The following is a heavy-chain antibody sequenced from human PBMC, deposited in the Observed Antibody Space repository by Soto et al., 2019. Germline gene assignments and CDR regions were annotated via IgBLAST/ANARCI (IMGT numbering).Heavy chain of an antibody. Sequence: PGGSLRLSCAASGFTFSSFWMSWVRQAPGKGLEWVANIKSDGSEKYNVDSVKGRFTISRDNAMNSLYLQMSSLRGEDTAVYFCARMSGYDPPLFDYWGQGTLVTVSS. CDR3: ARMSGYDPPLFDY. V-gene: IGHV3-7*01. CDR1: GFTFSSFW. D-gene: IGHD5-12*01. CDR2: IKSDGSEK. J-gene: IGHJ4*02.